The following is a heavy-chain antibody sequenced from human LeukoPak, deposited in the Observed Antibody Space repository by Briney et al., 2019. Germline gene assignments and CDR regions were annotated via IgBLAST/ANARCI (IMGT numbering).Heavy chain of an antibody. Sequence: PGGSLRLYCAASGFTFTTYTMNWVRQAPGKGLEWVSYISSSSTAIYYADSVKGRFTISRDNAKNSLSLQMNSLRAEDTAVYYCAREYSSSSGRAFDIWGQGTMVTVSS. CDR1: GFTFTTYT. J-gene: IGHJ3*02. CDR3: AREYSSSSGRAFDI. V-gene: IGHV3-48*01. D-gene: IGHD6-6*01. CDR2: ISSSSTAI.